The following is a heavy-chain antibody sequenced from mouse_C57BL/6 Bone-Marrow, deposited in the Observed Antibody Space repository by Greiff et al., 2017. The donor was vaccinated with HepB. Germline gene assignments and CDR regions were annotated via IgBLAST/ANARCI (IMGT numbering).Heavy chain of an antibody. CDR3: ARWDTTVVA. J-gene: IGHJ4*01. Sequence: VKLVESGAELVRPGASVKLSCKASGYTFTDYYINWVKQRPGQGLEWIARIYPGSGNTYYNEKFKGKATLTAEKSSSTAYMQLSSLTSEDSAVYFCARWDTTVVAWGQGTSVTVSS. V-gene: IGHV1-76*01. CDR2: IYPGSGNT. CDR1: GYTFTDYY. D-gene: IGHD1-1*01.